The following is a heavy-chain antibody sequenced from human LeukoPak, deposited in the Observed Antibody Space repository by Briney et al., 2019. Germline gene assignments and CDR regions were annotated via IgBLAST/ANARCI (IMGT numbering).Heavy chain of an antibody. D-gene: IGHD6-19*01. Sequence: PSETLSLTCTVSGGSISSYYWNWIRQPPGKGLEWIGYIYYSGNTNYNPSLKSRVTISVDTSRNQFSLKLNSVTAADTAMYYCARGGGRSGSAWYGIDYWGRGTLVTVSS. CDR3: ARGGGRSGSAWYGIDY. CDR2: IYYSGNT. CDR1: GGSISSYY. J-gene: IGHJ4*02. V-gene: IGHV4-59*01.